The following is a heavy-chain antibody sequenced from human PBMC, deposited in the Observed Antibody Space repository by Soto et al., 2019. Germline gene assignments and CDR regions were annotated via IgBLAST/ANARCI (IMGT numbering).Heavy chain of an antibody. V-gene: IGHV4-31*03. J-gene: IGHJ4*02. CDR2: IYSSGST. CDR3: ARDGDGSGYFLDY. D-gene: IGHD3-22*01. CDR1: GGSISSGGYY. Sequence: QVQLQESGPGLVKPSQTLSLICTVSGGSISSGGYYWSWIRQHPGKGLEWIGYIYSSGSTYYNPSLTSRLTISLDTSKNHFSLNLSSVTAADTAVYYCARDGDGSGYFLDYWGQGTPVTVSS.